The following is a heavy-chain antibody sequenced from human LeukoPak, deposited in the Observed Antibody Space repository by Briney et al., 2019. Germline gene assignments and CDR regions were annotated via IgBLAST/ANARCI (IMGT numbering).Heavy chain of an antibody. J-gene: IGHJ5*02. V-gene: IGHV3-30*02. CDR1: GFTFSSYG. CDR3: AIMSGSGTPYNWFDP. D-gene: IGHD6-19*01. Sequence: PGGSLRLSCAASGFTFSSYGMHWVRQAPGKGLEWVAFIRYDGSNKYYADSVKGRFTISRDNSKNTLYLQMNSLRAEDTAVYYCAIMSGSGTPYNWFDPWGQGTLVTVSS. CDR2: IRYDGSNK.